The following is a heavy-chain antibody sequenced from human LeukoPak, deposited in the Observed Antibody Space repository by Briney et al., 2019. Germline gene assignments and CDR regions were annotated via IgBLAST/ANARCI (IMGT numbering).Heavy chain of an antibody. J-gene: IGHJ4*02. CDR1: GGTFSSYA. Sequence: SVKVSCKAFGGTFSSYAIGWVRQAPGQGLEWMGGIIPIFGTANYAQKFQGRVTITADKSTSTAYMELSSLRSEDTAVYYCARGNYDILTGYYRLRAFDYWGQGTLVTVSS. D-gene: IGHD3-9*01. CDR3: ARGNYDILTGYYRLRAFDY. CDR2: IIPIFGTA. V-gene: IGHV1-69*06.